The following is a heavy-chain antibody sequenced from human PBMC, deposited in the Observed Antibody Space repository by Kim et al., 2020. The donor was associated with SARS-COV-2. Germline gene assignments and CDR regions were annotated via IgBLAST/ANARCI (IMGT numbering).Heavy chain of an antibody. Sequence: GGSLRLSCAASGFTFTNNYMSWVRQAPGKGLEWITVIYSSGSTYYADSVKGRFTFSRDNSKKTLYLQMNSLRAEDTAVYYCAEGIGTSNNWYCFSSWGQGTLVTVSS. V-gene: IGHV3-53*01. CDR1: GFTFTNNY. J-gene: IGHJ4*02. CDR2: IYSSGST. D-gene: IGHD1-1*01. CDR3: AEGIGTSNNWYCFSS.